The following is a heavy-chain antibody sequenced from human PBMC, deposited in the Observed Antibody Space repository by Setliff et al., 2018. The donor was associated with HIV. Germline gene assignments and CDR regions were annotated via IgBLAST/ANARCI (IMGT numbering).Heavy chain of an antibody. J-gene: IGHJ4*02. D-gene: IGHD1-1*01. CDR3: ARQGQLGSE. Sequence: SETLSLTCPVSGGSINSGGYDWTWVHQHPGKGLQWIGYIYYIGGAYYNPALKIPVTISLDTSKNHFSLKLSSVTAADTAVYYCARQGQLGSEWGQGTLVTVSS. CDR1: GGSINSGGYD. V-gene: IGHV4-31*01. CDR2: IYYIGGA.